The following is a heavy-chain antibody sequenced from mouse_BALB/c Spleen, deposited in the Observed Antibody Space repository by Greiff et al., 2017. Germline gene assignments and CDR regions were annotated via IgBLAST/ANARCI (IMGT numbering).Heavy chain of an antibody. CDR3: TRLGFTTVCYFGY. CDR2: IYPGNSDT. D-gene: IGHD1-1*01. J-gene: IGHJ2*01. Sequence: EVKLVESGTVLARPGASVKMSCKASGYSFTSYWMHWVKQRPGQGLEWIGAIYPGNSDTSYNQKFKGKAKLTAVTSASTAYMELSSLTNEDSAVYYCTRLGFTTVCYFGYWGQGTTLTVSS. CDR1: GYSFTSYW. V-gene: IGHV1-5*01.